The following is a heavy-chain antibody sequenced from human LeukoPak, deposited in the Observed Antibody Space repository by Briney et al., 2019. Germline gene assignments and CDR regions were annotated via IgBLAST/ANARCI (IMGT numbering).Heavy chain of an antibody. CDR1: GFTLRNYA. Sequence: PGESLRLSCAASGFTLRNYAMTWVRQTPGKGLEWVSSITGDAYASYADSVKGRFTISRDNSKNTLYLQMNSLRAEDTAVYYCARDRGWELLGGDFDYWGQGTLVTVSS. CDR3: ARDRGWELLGGDFDY. V-gene: IGHV3-23*01. D-gene: IGHD1-26*01. J-gene: IGHJ4*02. CDR2: ITGDAYA.